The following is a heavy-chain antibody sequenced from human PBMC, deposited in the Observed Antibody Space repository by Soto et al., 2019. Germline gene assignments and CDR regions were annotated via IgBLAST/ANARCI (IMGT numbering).Heavy chain of an antibody. J-gene: IGHJ4*02. CDR2: IYYSGST. CDR1: GGSISSYY. D-gene: IGHD5-12*01. Sequence: TSETLSLTCTVSGGSISSYYWSWIRQPPGKGLEWIGYIYYSGSTNYNPSLKSRVTIAVDTSKNQFSLKLSSVTAADTAVYYCARDGFEMATIRGFSRRPYYFDSWGQGTLVTVSS. V-gene: IGHV4-59*01. CDR3: ARDGFEMATIRGFSRRPYYFDS.